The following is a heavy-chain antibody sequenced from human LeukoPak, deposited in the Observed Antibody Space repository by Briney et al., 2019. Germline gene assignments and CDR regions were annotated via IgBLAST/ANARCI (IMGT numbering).Heavy chain of an antibody. CDR1: GFTFSSYG. V-gene: IGHV3-23*01. D-gene: IGHD6-19*01. CDR2: ISGSGDST. CDR3: AKGGIAVASTSYYYYMDV. Sequence: PGGSLRLSCAASGFTFSSYGMSWVRQAPGKGLEWVSAISGSGDSTHYADSVKGRFTISRGNSKNTLFLQMNSLRADDTAVYYCAKGGIAVASTSYYYYMDVWGKGTTVTISS. J-gene: IGHJ6*03.